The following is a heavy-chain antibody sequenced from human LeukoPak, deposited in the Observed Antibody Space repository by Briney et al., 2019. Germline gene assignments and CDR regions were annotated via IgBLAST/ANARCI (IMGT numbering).Heavy chain of an antibody. V-gene: IGHV3-33*01. Sequence: GGSLRLSCAASGFTFSNYDMHWVRQAPGKGLKWVAVIWYDGSNEYYAESVKGRFTISRDNSKNTLYLQMNSLRGEDTAVYYCARDLEIGSSSYYFDYWGQGTLVTVSS. CDR3: ARDLEIGSSSYYFDY. J-gene: IGHJ4*02. CDR2: IWYDGSNE. D-gene: IGHD3-3*01. CDR1: GFTFSNYD.